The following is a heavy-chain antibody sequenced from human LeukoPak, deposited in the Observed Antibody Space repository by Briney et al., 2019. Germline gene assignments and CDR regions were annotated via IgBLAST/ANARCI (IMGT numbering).Heavy chain of an antibody. D-gene: IGHD3-22*01. CDR3: ARGRRQWSYYYDSSGARTMYYFDY. CDR1: GGSIRSSSYN. CDR2: IHYTGST. V-gene: IGHV4-39*01. J-gene: IGHJ4*02. Sequence: SETLSLTCTVSGGSIRSSSYNWGWIRQPPGKGLVWIGSIHYTGSTYYNPSLKSRVTISVDTSKNQFSLKLSSVTAADTAVYYCARGRRQWSYYYDSSGARTMYYFDYWGQGTLVTVSS.